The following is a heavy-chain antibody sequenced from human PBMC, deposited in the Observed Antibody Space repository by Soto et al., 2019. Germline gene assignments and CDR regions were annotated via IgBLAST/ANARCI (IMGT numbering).Heavy chain of an antibody. CDR2: IIPILGIA. Sequence: SVKVSCKASGGTFSSYTISWVRQAPGQGLEWMGRIIPILGIANYAQEFQGRVTITADKSTSTAYMELSSLRSEDTAVYYCAREPNSLYYYDSSGSDAFDIWGQGTMVTVSS. CDR3: AREPNSLYYYDSSGSDAFDI. CDR1: GGTFSSYT. V-gene: IGHV1-69*02. D-gene: IGHD3-22*01. J-gene: IGHJ3*02.